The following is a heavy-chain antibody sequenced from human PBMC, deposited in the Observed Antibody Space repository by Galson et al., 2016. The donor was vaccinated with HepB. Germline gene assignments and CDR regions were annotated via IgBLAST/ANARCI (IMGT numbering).Heavy chain of an antibody. CDR1: GFTFSSYS. J-gene: IGHJ6*02. D-gene: IGHD6-13*01. V-gene: IGHV3-21*01. CDR3: ARDKSIGSSWSPYYYYYGMDV. Sequence: SLRLSCAAPGFTFSSYSMNWVRQAPGKGLEWVSSISSSSSYIYYADSVKGRFTISRDNAKNSLYLQMNSLRAEDTAVYYCARDKSIGSSWSPYYYYYGMDVWGQGTTVTVSS. CDR2: ISSSSSYI.